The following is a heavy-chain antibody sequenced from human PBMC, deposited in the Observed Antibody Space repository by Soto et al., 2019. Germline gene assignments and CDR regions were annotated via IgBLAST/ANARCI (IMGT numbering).Heavy chain of an antibody. CDR2: ISGSGVST. V-gene: IGHV3-23*01. J-gene: IGHJ4*02. Sequence: GGSLRLSGAASGFTFSSYSISWVRQAPWKGLEWVSAISGSGVSTYYADSVKGRFTISRDNSKNTLYLQMNSLRAEDTAVYYCAKLPYYDILTGHYGNTCDYWGQRTRVAVCS. CDR1: GFTFSSYS. D-gene: IGHD3-9*01. CDR3: AKLPYYDILTGHYGNTCDY.